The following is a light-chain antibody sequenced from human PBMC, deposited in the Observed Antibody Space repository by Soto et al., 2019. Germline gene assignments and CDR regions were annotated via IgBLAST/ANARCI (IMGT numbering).Light chain of an antibody. CDR1: QSVLYSSNNKNY. CDR3: QQYYSTLALT. CDR2: WAS. J-gene: IGKJ4*01. V-gene: IGKV4-1*01. Sequence: DIVMTQSPDSLAVSLGERAIINCKSSQSVLYSSNNKNYLAWYQQKPGQPPKLLIYWASTRESGVSDRFSGSGSGTDFTLTISSLQAEDVAVYYCQQYYSTLALTFGGGNKVEIK.